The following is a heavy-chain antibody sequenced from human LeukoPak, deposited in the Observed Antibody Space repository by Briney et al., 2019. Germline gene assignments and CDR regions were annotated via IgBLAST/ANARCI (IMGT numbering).Heavy chain of an antibody. CDR2: ISAYNGDT. CDR3: ARGWGFNYYDSSGYFDY. D-gene: IGHD3-22*01. CDR1: GGTFSSYA. Sequence: ASVKVSCKASGGTFSSYAISWVRQAPGQGLEWMGWISAYNGDTNYAQKLQGRVTMTTDTSTSTAYMELRSLRSDDTAVYYCARGWGFNYYDSSGYFDYWGQGTLVTVSS. J-gene: IGHJ4*02. V-gene: IGHV1-18*01.